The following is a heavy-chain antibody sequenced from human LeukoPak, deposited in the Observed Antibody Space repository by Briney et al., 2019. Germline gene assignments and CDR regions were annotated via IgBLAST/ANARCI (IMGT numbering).Heavy chain of an antibody. CDR2: MRYDGNYK. J-gene: IGHJ4*02. CDR1: GFTFSSYG. V-gene: IGHV3-30*02. D-gene: IGHD5-24*01. CDR3: ARVPAEGRWLQSHFDY. Sequence: PGGSLRLSCAASGFTFSSYGMHWVRQAPGKGLECVAFMRYDGNYKYYADSVKGRFTISRDNSKNTLYLQMNSLRSDDTAVYYCARVPAEGRWLQSHFDYWGQGTLVTVSS.